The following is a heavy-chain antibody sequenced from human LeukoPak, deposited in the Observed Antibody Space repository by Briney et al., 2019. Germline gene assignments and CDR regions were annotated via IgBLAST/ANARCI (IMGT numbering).Heavy chain of an antibody. Sequence: SGTLSLTCAVYGGSFSGDYWSWIRQPPGKGLEWIGEINHSGSTNYNPSLKSRVTISLDTSKNQFSLKLSSVTAADTAVYYCAKHLRRRFFSKTLGFDPWGQGTLVTVSS. J-gene: IGHJ5*02. V-gene: IGHV4-34*01. D-gene: IGHD3-3*01. CDR3: AKHLRRRFFSKTLGFDP. CDR1: GGSFSGDY. CDR2: INHSGST.